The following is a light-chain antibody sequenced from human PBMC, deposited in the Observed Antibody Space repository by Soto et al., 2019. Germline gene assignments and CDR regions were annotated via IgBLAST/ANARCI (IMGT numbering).Light chain of an antibody. CDR3: QQYNNWPQT. CDR2: GAS. CDR1: QSVSSSY. Sequence: EIVLTQSPGTLSLSPVERATLSCMASQSVSSSYLAWYQQKPGQAPRLLIYGASSRATGISDRFSGSGSGTDFTLTISRLEPEDFAVYYCQQYNNWPQTFGQGTKVDI. V-gene: IGKV3-20*01. J-gene: IGKJ1*01.